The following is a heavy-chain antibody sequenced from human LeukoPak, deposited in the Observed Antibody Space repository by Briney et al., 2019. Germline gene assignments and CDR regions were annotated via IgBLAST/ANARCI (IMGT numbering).Heavy chain of an antibody. CDR3: ARDPIGSRWPYYFDY. J-gene: IGHJ4*02. CDR1: GYTFTTYA. V-gene: IGHV1-3*01. D-gene: IGHD6-13*01. Sequence: ASVKVSCKASGYTFTTYAMHWMRQAPGQRLEWMGWINAGNGNTKYSQKFQARVTITRDTSASTAYMELSSLRSEDTAVYYCARDPIGSRWPYYFDYWGQGTLVTVSS. CDR2: INAGNGNT.